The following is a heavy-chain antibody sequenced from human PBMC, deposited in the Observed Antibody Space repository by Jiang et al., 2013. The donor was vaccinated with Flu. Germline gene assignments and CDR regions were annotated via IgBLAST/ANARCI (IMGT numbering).Heavy chain of an antibody. V-gene: IGHV4-61*02. Sequence: PGLVKPSETLSLTCTVSGDSISISAAFWSWVRQPAGEGLEWIGRIYSSGLTNYNPSLKSRVTMSVDTSRNQFSLKLTSMTAADAAVYYCARWTSGSLGHWGQGTLVTV. CDR2: IYSSGLT. CDR1: GDSISISAAF. D-gene: IGHD3-22*01. J-gene: IGHJ4*02. CDR3: ARWTSGSLGH.